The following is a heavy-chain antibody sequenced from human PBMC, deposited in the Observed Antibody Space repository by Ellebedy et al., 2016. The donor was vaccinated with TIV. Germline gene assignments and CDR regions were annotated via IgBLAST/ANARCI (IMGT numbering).Heavy chain of an antibody. CDR3: AKGQQAESRYDC. CDR1: GFTFSTYA. J-gene: IGHJ4*02. CDR2: FSGGGRI. V-gene: IGHV3-23*01. Sequence: GGSLRLXCAASGFTFSTYAMSWVRQAPGGGLEWVSAFSGGGRIYYADAVKGRFTISRDNSRSTLYLQMDDLRAEDTAVYYCAKGQQAESRYDCWGQGTLVTVSS. D-gene: IGHD6-13*01.